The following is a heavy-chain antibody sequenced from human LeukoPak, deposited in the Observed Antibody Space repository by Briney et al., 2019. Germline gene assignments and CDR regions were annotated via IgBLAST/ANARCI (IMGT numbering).Heavy chain of an antibody. D-gene: IGHD5-12*01. CDR3: ARGASGYDEYFDY. CDR1: GGSISSYY. CDR2: IYYSGST. V-gene: IGHV4-59*12. Sequence: SETLSLTCTVSGGSISSYYWSWIRQPPGKGLEWIGYIYYSGSTNYNPSLKSRVTISVDTSKNQFSLKLSSVTAADTAVYYCARGASGYDEYFDYWGQGTLVTVSS. J-gene: IGHJ4*02.